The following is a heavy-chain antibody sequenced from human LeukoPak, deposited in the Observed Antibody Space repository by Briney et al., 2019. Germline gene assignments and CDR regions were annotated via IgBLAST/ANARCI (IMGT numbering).Heavy chain of an antibody. CDR2: ISASGGST. Sequence: PGGSLRLSCAASGFTFSSYAMNWVRQAPGKGLEWVSAISASGGSTYYADSVKGRFTISRDNSKNTLYLQMNSLRAEDTAVYYCAKEHYGGYVLPSMDVWGQGTTVTVSS. D-gene: IGHD4-17*01. CDR3: AKEHYGGYVLPSMDV. CDR1: GFTFSSYA. J-gene: IGHJ6*02. V-gene: IGHV3-23*01.